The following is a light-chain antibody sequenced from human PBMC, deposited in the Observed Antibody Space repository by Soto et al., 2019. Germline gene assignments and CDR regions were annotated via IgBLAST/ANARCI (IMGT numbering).Light chain of an antibody. CDR3: SSYTSSREKV. CDR2: DVS. Sequence: QSALTQPASVSGSPGQSITISCTGTSSDVGGYNYVSWYQQYPGKAPKLMIHDVSNRPSGVSDRFSGSKSGNTASLTISGLQDESEAYYYVSSYTSSREKVFGTGTKVTVL. V-gene: IGLV2-14*01. CDR1: SSDVGGYNY. J-gene: IGLJ1*01.